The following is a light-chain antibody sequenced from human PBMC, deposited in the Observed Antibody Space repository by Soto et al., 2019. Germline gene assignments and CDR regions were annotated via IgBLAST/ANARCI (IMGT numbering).Light chain of an antibody. CDR1: QSVSSSY. CDR3: QQYGSSTYT. CDR2: GAS. Sequence: EIVLTQSPGTLSLSPGERATLSCRASQSVSSSYLAWYQQKPGQAPRLLIYGASSRATGIPDRFSGSGSGTAFTLTISRLEPEEFAVYYCQQYGSSTYTFGQGTKLEIK. V-gene: IGKV3-20*01. J-gene: IGKJ2*01.